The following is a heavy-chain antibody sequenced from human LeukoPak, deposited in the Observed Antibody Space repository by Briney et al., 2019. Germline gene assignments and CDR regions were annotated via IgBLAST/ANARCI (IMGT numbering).Heavy chain of an antibody. CDR3: ARANYGDFDY. D-gene: IGHD4-17*01. Sequence: PSETLSLTCAVYGGSFSGYYWSWIRQPPGKGLEWIGEINHSGSTNYNPSLKSRVTISVDTSKNQFSLKLSSVTAADTAVYYCARANYGDFDYWGQGTLVTVSS. CDR2: INHSGST. J-gene: IGHJ4*02. CDR1: GGSFSGYY. V-gene: IGHV4-34*01.